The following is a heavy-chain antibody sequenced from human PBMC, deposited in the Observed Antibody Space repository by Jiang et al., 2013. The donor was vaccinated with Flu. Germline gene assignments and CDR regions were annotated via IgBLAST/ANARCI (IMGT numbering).Heavy chain of an antibody. J-gene: IGHJ4*02. V-gene: IGHV3-48*02. CDR2: ISSSSSTI. CDR3: ARDESTAAGTESRDY. Sequence: QLLESGGGLVKPGGSLRLSCAASGFTFSSYSMNWVRQAPGKGLEWVSYISSSSSTIYYADSVKGRFTISRDNAKNSLYLQMNSLRDEDTAVYYCARDESTAAGTESRDYWGQGTLVTVSS. D-gene: IGHD6-13*01. CDR1: GFTFSSYS.